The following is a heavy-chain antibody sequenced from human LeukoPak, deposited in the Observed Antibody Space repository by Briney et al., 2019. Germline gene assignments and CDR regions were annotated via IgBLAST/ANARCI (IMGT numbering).Heavy chain of an antibody. D-gene: IGHD4-11*01. CDR3: ARASNYAALDAFDI. CDR2: ISSSTSYI. Sequence: PGGSLRLSCAASGFTFSSYSMTWVRQAPGKGLEWVSSISSSTSYIYYADSVKGRFTISRDNAKNSLYLQMNSLRAEDTAVYYCARASNYAALDAFDIWGQGTMVTVSS. V-gene: IGHV3-21*01. CDR1: GFTFSSYS. J-gene: IGHJ3*02.